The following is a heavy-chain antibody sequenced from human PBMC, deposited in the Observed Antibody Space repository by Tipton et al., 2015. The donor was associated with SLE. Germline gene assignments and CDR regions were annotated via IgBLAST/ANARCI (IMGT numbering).Heavy chain of an antibody. CDR3: AKDYNHDNADYN. Sequence: TLSLTCAVSGGSIRSSNWWSWVRQPPGKGLEWIGEIHHSGSTNSNPSIKSRVTISVDKSKNKFSRKLSSVTVADTAVYYCAKDYNHDNADYNWGQGTLVIVSS. J-gene: IGHJ4*02. CDR1: GGSIRSSNW. V-gene: IGHV4-4*02. D-gene: IGHD4-17*01. CDR2: IHHSGST.